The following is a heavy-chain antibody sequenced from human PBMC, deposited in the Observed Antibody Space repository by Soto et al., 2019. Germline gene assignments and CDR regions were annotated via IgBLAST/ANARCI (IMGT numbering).Heavy chain of an antibody. V-gene: IGHV3-48*03. D-gene: IGHD5-18*01. CDR1: GFTFSSYE. CDR3: ARTRGYSYGFDY. Sequence: GGSLRLSCAASGFTFSSYEMNWVRQAPGKGLEWVSYISSSGSTIYYADSVKGRFTISRDNAKNSLYLQMNSLRAEDTAVYYCARTRGYSYGFDYWGQGTLVTVS. J-gene: IGHJ4*02. CDR2: ISSSGSTI.